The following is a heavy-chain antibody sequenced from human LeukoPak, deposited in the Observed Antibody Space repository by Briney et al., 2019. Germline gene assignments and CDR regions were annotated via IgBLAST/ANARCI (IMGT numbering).Heavy chain of an antibody. CDR3: TRVDSGSYASPFDY. J-gene: IGHJ4*02. CDR1: GYTFTSYY. Sequence: ASVKLSCKASGYTFTSYYMHSVRQAPGQGREWMGIINPSVVSTSSAQKFQARVTRTRDTSTSPVKSELSKLRSEDTATHYYTRVDSGSYASPFDYWGQGTLVTVSS. D-gene: IGHD1-26*01. CDR2: INPSVVST. V-gene: IGHV1-46*01.